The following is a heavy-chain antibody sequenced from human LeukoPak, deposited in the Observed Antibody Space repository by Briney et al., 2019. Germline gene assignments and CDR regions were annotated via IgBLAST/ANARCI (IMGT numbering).Heavy chain of an antibody. V-gene: IGHV3-11*01. D-gene: IGHD5-24*01. J-gene: IGHJ3*02. Sequence: GGSLRLSCAASGFTLSDYYMRWMPQGPGKGLEGVSYISSSCWTTYYAHSVQGRHTIPRDNAKNTLYLHTNSLPAERTAGYYSAREGDAGEMATIGPPHSSDIWGQGTMFT. CDR1: GFTLSDYY. CDR2: ISSSCWTT. CDR3: AREGDAGEMATIGPPHSSDI.